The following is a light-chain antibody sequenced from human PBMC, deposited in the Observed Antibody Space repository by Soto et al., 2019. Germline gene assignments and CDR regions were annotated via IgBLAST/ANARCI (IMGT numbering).Light chain of an antibody. CDR3: SSYTSINTHV. CDR2: DVS. CDR1: SSAVGGYNF. Sequence: QSALTQPASVSGSPGQSITISCTGTSSAVGGYNFVSWYQQHPGKAPKLIISDVSNRPSGVSTRFSGSKSGNTASLTISGLQAEDEADYYCSSYTSINTHVFGTGTKVTVL. V-gene: IGLV2-14*01. J-gene: IGLJ1*01.